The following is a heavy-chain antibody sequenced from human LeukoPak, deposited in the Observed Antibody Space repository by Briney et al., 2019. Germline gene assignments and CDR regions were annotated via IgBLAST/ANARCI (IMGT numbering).Heavy chain of an antibody. CDR3: ATYRQVLLPFES. V-gene: IGHV3-23*01. J-gene: IGHJ4*02. CDR1: GFTFSSYG. CDR2: ISGSGGST. Sequence: GGSLRLSCAASGFTFSSYGMSWVRQAPGKGLEWVSAISGSGGSTYYANSVRGRFTISRDNSKSTLSLQMNSLRAEDTAIYYCATYRQVLLPFESWGQGTLVTVSS. D-gene: IGHD2-8*02.